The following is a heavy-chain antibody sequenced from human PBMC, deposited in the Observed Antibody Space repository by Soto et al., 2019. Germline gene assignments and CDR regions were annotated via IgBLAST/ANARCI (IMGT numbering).Heavy chain of an antibody. V-gene: IGHV1-69*13. CDR2: IIPIFGTA. D-gene: IGHD6-13*01. CDR1: GGTFSSYA. J-gene: IGHJ6*02. CDR3: ARCEEQLAYYYYYGMDV. Sequence: GASVKVSCKASGGTFSSYAISWVRQAPGQGLEWMGGIIPIFGTANYAQKFQGRVTITADESTSTAYMGLSSLRSEDTAVYYCARCEEQLAYYYYYGMDVWGQGTTVTVSS.